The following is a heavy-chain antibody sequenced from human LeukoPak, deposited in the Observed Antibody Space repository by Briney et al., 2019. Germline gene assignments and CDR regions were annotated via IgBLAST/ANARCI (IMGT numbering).Heavy chain of an antibody. CDR2: ISSSGSTI. J-gene: IGHJ4*02. Sequence: PGGSLRLSCAASGFTFSSYEMNWVRQAPGKGLEWVSYISSSGSTIYYADSVKGRFTISRDNAKNSLYLQMNSLRAEDTAVYYCASRGPVGATTLRDYWGQGTLVTVSS. D-gene: IGHD1-26*01. CDR1: GFTFSSYE. V-gene: IGHV3-48*03. CDR3: ASRGPVGATTLRDY.